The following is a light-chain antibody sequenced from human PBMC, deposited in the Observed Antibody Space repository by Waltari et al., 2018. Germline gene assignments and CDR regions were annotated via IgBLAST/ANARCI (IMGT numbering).Light chain of an antibody. CDR3: QKYVSLPAT. CDR1: QSVSRS. CDR2: DAS. Sequence: CRASQSVSRSLAWYQQKHGQAPRLLIYDASTRATGIPDRFSGSGSGTDFSLTISRLEPEDFAVYYCQKYVSLPATFGQGTKVEIK. J-gene: IGKJ1*01. V-gene: IGKV3-20*01.